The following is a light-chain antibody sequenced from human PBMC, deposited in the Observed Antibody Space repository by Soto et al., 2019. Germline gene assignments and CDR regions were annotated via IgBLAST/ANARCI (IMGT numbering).Light chain of an antibody. CDR3: CSYAGLDV. CDR1: SGDVGSYTL. CDR2: EGI. Sequence: QSALTQPASVSGSPGQSITISCTGTSGDVGSYTLVSWYQHHPGKVPKLIIYEGIKRPSGVSDRFSGSPSGNTASLTISGLQAEDEADYYCCSYAGLDVFGTGTKLTVL. J-gene: IGLJ1*01. V-gene: IGLV2-23*01.